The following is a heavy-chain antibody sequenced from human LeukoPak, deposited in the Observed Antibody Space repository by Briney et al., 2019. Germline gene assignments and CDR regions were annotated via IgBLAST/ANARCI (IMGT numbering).Heavy chain of an antibody. CDR3: AKDETHSSGWALFDY. CDR1: GFTFSSYW. Sequence: GGPLRLSCAASGFTFSSYWMTWVRQAPGKGLEWVANIKQDGSEEYYVDSVKGRFTISRDNAKNSLFLQMNSLRVEDTAVYYCAKDETHSSGWALFDYWGQGTLVIVSS. V-gene: IGHV3-7*03. J-gene: IGHJ4*02. CDR2: IKQDGSEE. D-gene: IGHD6-19*01.